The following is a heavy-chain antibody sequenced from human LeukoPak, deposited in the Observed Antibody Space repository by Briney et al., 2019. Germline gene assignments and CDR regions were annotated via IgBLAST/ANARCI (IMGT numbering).Heavy chain of an antibody. J-gene: IGHJ4*02. CDR3: GTLRYNWNYYFES. Sequence: SETLSLTCTVSGGSMSSSSYYWGWLRQPPGKGLEWVGSIYYGGSAYYNPSLESRLAISVDTSMNQFSLKLNSVTAADTAVYYCGTLRYNWNYYFESWGQGTLVTVSS. CDR2: IYYGGSA. CDR1: GGSMSSSSYY. D-gene: IGHD1-7*01. V-gene: IGHV4-39*01.